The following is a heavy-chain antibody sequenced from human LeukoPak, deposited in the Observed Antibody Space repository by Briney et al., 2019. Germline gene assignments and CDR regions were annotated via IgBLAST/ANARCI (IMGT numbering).Heavy chain of an antibody. CDR3: AREWYCSSTSCYDYYYYYMDV. V-gene: IGHV4-30-4*08. CDR2: LYYSGST. J-gene: IGHJ6*03. D-gene: IGHD2-2*01. CDR1: GGSISSGDYY. Sequence: SETLSLTCTVSGGSISSGDYYWIWIRQPPGKGLVGSGYLYYSGSTYYNPSLKSRVTISVDTSKNQLSLKLSSVAAADTAVYYCAREWYCSSTSCYDYYYYYMDVWGKGTTVTVSS.